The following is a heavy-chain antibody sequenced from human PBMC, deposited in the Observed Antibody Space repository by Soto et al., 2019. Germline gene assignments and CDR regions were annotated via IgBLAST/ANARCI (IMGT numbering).Heavy chain of an antibody. CDR3: TTSSSGWYLAAFDI. D-gene: IGHD6-19*01. Sequence: EVQLVESGGGLVQPGRSLRLSCTASGFTFGDYAMSWVRKAPGKGLEWVGLIRRKAYGGTTEYAASVKGRFTISRDDSKSIAYLQMNSLKTEDTAVYYCTTSSSGWYLAAFDIWGQGTMVTVSS. J-gene: IGHJ3*02. V-gene: IGHV3-49*04. CDR2: IRRKAYGGTT. CDR1: GFTFGDYA.